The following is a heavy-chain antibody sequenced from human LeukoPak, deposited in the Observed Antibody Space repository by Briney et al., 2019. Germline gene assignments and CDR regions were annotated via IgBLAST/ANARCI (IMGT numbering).Heavy chain of an antibody. CDR3: ARDLGYDNYVHGFNP. CDR2: VSSDSSTI. D-gene: IGHD1-1*01. Sequence: GGSLRLSCAASGFTFRDYYMSWIRQAPRKGLEWISYVSSDSSTIFYADSVKGRFTISRDNAQNSLYLQMNSLRAEDTAMYYCARDLGYDNYVHGFNPWGQGTLVTVSS. J-gene: IGHJ5*02. V-gene: IGHV3-11*04. CDR1: GFTFRDYY.